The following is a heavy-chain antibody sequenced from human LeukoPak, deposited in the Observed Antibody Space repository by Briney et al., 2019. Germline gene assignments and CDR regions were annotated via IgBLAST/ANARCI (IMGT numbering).Heavy chain of an antibody. D-gene: IGHD6-19*01. CDR1: GFLLSTSGMC. J-gene: IGHJ4*02. CDR2: IDWDDDK. CDR3: ARIPYSSGSFDY. V-gene: IGHV2-70*11. Sequence: SGPTLVNPTQTLTLTCTFSGFLLSTSGMCVSWIRQPPGKALEWLARIDWDDDKYYSTSLKTWLTISKDTSKNQVVLTMTNMDPVDTATYYCARIPYSSGSFDYWGQGTLVTVSS.